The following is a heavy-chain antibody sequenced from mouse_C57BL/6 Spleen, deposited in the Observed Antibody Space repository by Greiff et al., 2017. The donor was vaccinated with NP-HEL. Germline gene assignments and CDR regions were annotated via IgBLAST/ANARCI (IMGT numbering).Heavy chain of an antibody. Sequence: QVQLQQPGAELVKPGASVKMSCKASGYTFTSYWITWVKQRPGQGLEWIGDIYPGSGSTNYNEKFKSKATLTVDTSSSTAYMQLSSLTSEDSAVCYCAKDHDYDGSWFAYWGKGTLVTVSA. CDR1: GYTFTSYW. J-gene: IGHJ3*01. CDR3: AKDHDYDGSWFAY. D-gene: IGHD2-4*01. V-gene: IGHV1-55*01. CDR2: IYPGSGST.